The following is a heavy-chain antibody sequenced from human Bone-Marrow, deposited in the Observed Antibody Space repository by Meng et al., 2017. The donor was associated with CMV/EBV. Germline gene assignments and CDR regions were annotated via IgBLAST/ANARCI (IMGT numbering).Heavy chain of an antibody. J-gene: IGHJ6*02. D-gene: IGHD3-16*01. CDR1: GYTFTGYY. CDR3: ARIVGGYYNYAMDV. CDR2: INPNSGGT. Sequence: ASVKVSCKASGYTFTGYYMHWVRQAPGQGLEWMGWINPNSGGTNYAQKFQGRVTMTRDTSISTAYMELSRLRSDDTAVYYCARIVGGYYNYAMDVWGQGTTVTVSS. V-gene: IGHV1-2*02.